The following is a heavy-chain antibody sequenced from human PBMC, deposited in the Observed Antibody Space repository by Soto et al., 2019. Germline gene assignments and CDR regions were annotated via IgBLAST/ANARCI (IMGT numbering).Heavy chain of an antibody. CDR3: ARRLNLGSFDH. J-gene: IGHJ5*02. Sequence: PSETLSLTCNVSGVSLTGHHWNWIRQPPGKTLEWIGFVYHSGGVSYNPSLKGRASISVDRSKNQFSLRLSSVTASDTAVYYCARRLNLGSFDHWGQGTLVTVSS. V-gene: IGHV4-59*11. D-gene: IGHD3-10*01. CDR1: GVSLTGHH. CDR2: VYHSGGV.